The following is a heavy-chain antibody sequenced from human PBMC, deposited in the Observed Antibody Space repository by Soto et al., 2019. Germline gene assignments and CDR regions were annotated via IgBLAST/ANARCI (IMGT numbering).Heavy chain of an antibody. J-gene: IGHJ6*02. CDR1: GFTFSTYS. CDR2: ISYDGSDK. Sequence: GGPLRSSGETGGFTFSTYSVHWVSQAPGKGLDWVALISYDGSDKYYADSVKGRFSISRDSSKNALYLQMNSLRPEDTAVYHCSREIRGWYVDFWGQG. CDR3: SREIRGWYVDF. V-gene: IGHV3-30-3*01. D-gene: IGHD6-19*01.